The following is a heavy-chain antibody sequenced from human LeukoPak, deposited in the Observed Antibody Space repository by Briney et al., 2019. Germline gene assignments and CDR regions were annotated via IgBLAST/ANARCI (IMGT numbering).Heavy chain of an antibody. D-gene: IGHD6-13*01. CDR2: ISGSGGST. V-gene: IGHV3-23*01. J-gene: IGHJ4*02. CDR1: GFTFSSYA. Sequence: PGGSLRLSCAASGFTFSSYAMSWVRQAPGKGLEWVSAISGSGGSTYYADSVKGRFTISRDNSKNTLYLQMNSLRAEDTAVYYCARGFGSSSWYNYWGQGTLVTVSS. CDR3: ARGFGSSSWYNY.